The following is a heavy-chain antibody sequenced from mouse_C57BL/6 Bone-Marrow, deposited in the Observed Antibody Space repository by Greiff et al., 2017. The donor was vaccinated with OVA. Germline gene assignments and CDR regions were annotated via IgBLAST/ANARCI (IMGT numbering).Heavy chain of an antibody. D-gene: IGHD1-1*01. CDR2: IYPGSGNT. CDR3: ASPIYYYGSGYFDV. CDR1: GYSFTSYY. J-gene: IGHJ1*03. Sequence: VQLVESGPELVKPGASVKISCKASGYSFTSYYIHWVKQRPGQGLEWIGWIYPGSGNTKYNEKFKGKATLTADTSSSTAYMQLSSLTSEDSAVYYCASPIYYYGSGYFDVWGTGTTVTVSS. V-gene: IGHV1-66*01.